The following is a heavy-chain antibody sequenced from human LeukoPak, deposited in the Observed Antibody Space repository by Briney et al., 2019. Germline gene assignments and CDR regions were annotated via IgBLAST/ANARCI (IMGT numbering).Heavy chain of an antibody. D-gene: IGHD1-26*01. V-gene: IGHV3-53*04. J-gene: IGHJ6*02. CDR1: GFTFSSYA. CDR3: ARVGGYPPYYYYYGMDV. Sequence: PGGSLRLSCAASGFTFSSYAVSWVRQAPGKGLEWVSVIYSGGSTYYADSVKGRFTISRHNSKNTLYLQMNSLRAEDTAVYYCARVGGYPPYYYYYGMDVWGQGTTVTVSS. CDR2: IYSGGST.